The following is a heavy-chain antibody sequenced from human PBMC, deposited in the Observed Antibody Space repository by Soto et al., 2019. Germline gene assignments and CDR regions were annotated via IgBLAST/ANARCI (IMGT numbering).Heavy chain of an antibody. CDR2: NT. J-gene: IGHJ4*02. D-gene: IGHD1-7*01. CDR3: ARVGPHIYGGSWNYYCDY. Sequence: QVQLVQSGAEVKEPGASVKISCKTSGYTFANYGVTWVRQAPGQGLEWVGCNTDYAQKFQGTVTMTRDTSTSTAYLELRSLKSDDTAVYYCARVGPHIYGGSWNYYCDYWGQGTLVTVSS. V-gene: IGHV1-18*01. CDR1: GYTFANYG.